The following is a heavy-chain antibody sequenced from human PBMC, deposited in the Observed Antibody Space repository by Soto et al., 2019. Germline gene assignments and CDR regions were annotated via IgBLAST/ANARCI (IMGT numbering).Heavy chain of an antibody. CDR1: GFTFSSYA. D-gene: IGHD3-22*01. Sequence: GGSLRLACAASGFTFSSYAMSWVRQAPGKGLEWVSAISGSGGSTYYADSVKGRFTISRDNSKNTLYLQMNSLRAEDTAVYYCAKETYYYDSSGYYVVDYWGQGTLVTVSS. V-gene: IGHV3-23*01. J-gene: IGHJ4*02. CDR2: ISGSGGST. CDR3: AKETYYYDSSGYYVVDY.